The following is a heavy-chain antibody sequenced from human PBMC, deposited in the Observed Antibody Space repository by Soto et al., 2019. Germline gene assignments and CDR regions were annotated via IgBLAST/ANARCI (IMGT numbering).Heavy chain of an antibody. J-gene: IGHJ4*02. Sequence: EVQLLESGGGLVQPGGSLRLSCTASGFTFSSYAMNWVRQAPGKGLEWVSVISGSGGSTYYADSVKGRFTISRDNSKNKLYVQMNSLRAGDTAVYYCASRTSGWYFDYWGQGTLVTVSS. CDR3: ASRTSGWYFDY. CDR2: ISGSGGST. CDR1: GFTFSSYA. V-gene: IGHV3-23*01. D-gene: IGHD6-19*01.